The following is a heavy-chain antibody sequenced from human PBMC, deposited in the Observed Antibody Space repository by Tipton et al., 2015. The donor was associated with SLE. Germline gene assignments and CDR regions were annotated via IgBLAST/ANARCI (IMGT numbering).Heavy chain of an antibody. V-gene: IGHV4-59*12. CDR3: ARGGYGDYMDY. J-gene: IGHJ4*02. CDR2: IYYSGST. CDR1: GGSISSYY. D-gene: IGHD4-17*01. Sequence: TLSLTCTVSGGSISSYYWSWIRQPPGKGLEWIGSIYYSGSTYSNPSLKSRVTISVDTSKNQFSLKLSSVTAADTAVYYCARGGYGDYMDYWGQGTLVTVSS.